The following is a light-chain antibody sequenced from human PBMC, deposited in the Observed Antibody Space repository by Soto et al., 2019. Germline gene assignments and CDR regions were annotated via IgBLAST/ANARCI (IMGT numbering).Light chain of an antibody. CDR3: QQYDNWPIT. V-gene: IGKV3-15*01. CDR2: HTY. J-gene: IGKJ5*01. Sequence: DIVMTQSPLSLHVTPGEPATLSCSASQSVNSFYLAWYQQKPGQAPRLLIYHTYIRATGIPARLSGSGSGTEFTLAISSLQSEDFAVYYCQQYDNWPITFGQGTRLEIK. CDR1: QSVNSFY.